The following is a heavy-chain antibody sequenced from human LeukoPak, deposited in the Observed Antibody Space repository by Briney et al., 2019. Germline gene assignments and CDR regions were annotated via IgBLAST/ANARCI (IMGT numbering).Heavy chain of an antibody. D-gene: IGHD3-10*02. J-gene: IGHJ2*01. CDR3: AKPGGRVRGWYFDL. CDR2: IGDSDDRS. Sequence: PGGSLRLSCAASGFTFSSYAMSWVRQAPGKGPEWVSSIGDSDDRSSYADSVKGRFTISRDNSKNTLYLQLNSLTVDDTAVYYCAKPGGRVRGWYFDLWGRGTLVTVSS. V-gene: IGHV3-23*01. CDR1: GFTFSSYA.